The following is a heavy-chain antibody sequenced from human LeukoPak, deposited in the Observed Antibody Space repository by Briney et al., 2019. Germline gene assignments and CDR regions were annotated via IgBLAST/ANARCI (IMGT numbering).Heavy chain of an antibody. J-gene: IGHJ3*02. CDR2: ISGSGGST. V-gene: IGHV3-23*01. CDR3: AKGRLFFWNNDAFYI. D-gene: IGHD1/OR15-1a*01. CDR1: GFTFSSYA. Sequence: PGGSLRLSCAASGFTFSSYAMSWVRQAPGKGLEWVSAISGSGGSTYYADSVKGRFTISRDNSKNTLYLQMNSLRDEDTAVYYCAKGRLFFWNNDAFYIWGQGTMVTVSS.